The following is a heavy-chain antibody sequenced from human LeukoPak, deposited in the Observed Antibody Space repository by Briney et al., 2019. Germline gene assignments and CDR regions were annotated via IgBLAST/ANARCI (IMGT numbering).Heavy chain of an antibody. V-gene: IGHV1-2*02. CDR2: INPDSGGT. Sequence: ASVKVSCKASGYTFTDYYMHWVRQAPGQGLEWIGWINPDSGGTNFAQKFQGRVTMTRDTSISTAYMELSRLRSDDTAVYYCARDGNFDYWGQGTLVTVSS. J-gene: IGHJ4*02. CDR1: GYTFTDYY. D-gene: IGHD1-26*01. CDR3: ARDGNFDY.